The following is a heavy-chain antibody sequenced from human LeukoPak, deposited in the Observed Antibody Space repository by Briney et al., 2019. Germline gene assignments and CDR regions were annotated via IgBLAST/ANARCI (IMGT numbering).Heavy chain of an antibody. V-gene: IGHV4-59*12. J-gene: IGHJ6*02. Sequence: SETLSLTCTVSGGSISSYYWSWIRQPPGKGLEWIGYIYYSGSTNYNPSLKSRVTISVDRSKNQFSLKLSSVTAADTAVYYCARGGLHYYYGMDVWGQETTVTVSS. CDR3: ARGGLHYYYGMDV. CDR2: IYYSGST. CDR1: GGSISSYY.